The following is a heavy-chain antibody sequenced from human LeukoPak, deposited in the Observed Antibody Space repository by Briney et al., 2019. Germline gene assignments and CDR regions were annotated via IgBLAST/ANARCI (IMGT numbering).Heavy chain of an antibody. J-gene: IGHJ5*02. Sequence: SETLSLTCAVHGASFSGYSWSWIRQSPGKGLEWIGEVNRVGYTIYNPSLKSRVSISIDTPTTQFSLRLTSVTVADTAVYFCARERVVSDYNWFDPWGQGTLVTVSS. CDR3: ARERVVSDYNWFDP. CDR1: GASFSGYS. V-gene: IGHV4-34*01. CDR2: VNRVGYT. D-gene: IGHD6-25*01.